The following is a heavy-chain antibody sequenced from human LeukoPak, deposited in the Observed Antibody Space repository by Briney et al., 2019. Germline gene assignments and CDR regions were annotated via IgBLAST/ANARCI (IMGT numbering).Heavy chain of an antibody. CDR3: AKVGAVAGTDYYYYGMDV. CDR2: IWYDGSNK. J-gene: IGHJ6*04. D-gene: IGHD6-19*01. V-gene: IGHV3-30*02. CDR1: GFTFSSYG. Sequence: GSLRLSCAASGFTFSSYGMHWVRQAPGKGLEWVAVIWYDGSNKYYADSVKGRFTISKDNSKNTLYLQMNSLRAEDTAVYYCAKVGAVAGTDYYYYGMDVWGKGTTVTVSS.